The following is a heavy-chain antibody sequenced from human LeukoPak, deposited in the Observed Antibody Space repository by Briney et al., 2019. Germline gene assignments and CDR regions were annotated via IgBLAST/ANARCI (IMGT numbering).Heavy chain of an antibody. Sequence: GGSLRLSCAASGFTFSSYWMSWVRQAPGKGLEWVANIKQDGSEKYYVDSVKGRFTISRDNAKNSLYLQMNSLRAEDMAVYYCARVEYYDSSGYTYWGQGTLVTVSS. CDR3: ARVEYYDSSGYTY. CDR1: GFTFSSYW. D-gene: IGHD3-22*01. J-gene: IGHJ4*02. CDR2: IKQDGSEK. V-gene: IGHV3-7*01.